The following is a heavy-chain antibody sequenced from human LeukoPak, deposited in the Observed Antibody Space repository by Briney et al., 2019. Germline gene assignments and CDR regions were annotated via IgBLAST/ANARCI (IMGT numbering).Heavy chain of an antibody. D-gene: IGHD1-26*01. CDR2: IIPIFGTA. CDR3: ARAREYSGSYDGFDY. J-gene: IGHJ4*02. Sequence: ASVKVSCKASGGTFSSYAISWVRQAPGQGLEWMGGIIPIFGTANYAQKFQGRVTITTDESTSTAYMELSSLRSEDTAVYYCARAREYSGSYDGFDYWGQGTLVTASS. CDR1: GGTFSSYA. V-gene: IGHV1-69*05.